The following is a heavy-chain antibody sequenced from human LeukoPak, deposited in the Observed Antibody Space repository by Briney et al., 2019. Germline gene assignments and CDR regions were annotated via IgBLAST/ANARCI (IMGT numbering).Heavy chain of an antibody. CDR2: IYYSGST. V-gene: IGHV4-59*01. J-gene: IGHJ5*02. Sequence: PSETLSPTCTVSGGSISSYYWSWIRQPPGKGLEWVGYIYYSGSTNYNPSLMSRVTISVDTSKNQVSLKLSSVTAADTAVYYCARDLLGALGWLDPWGQGTLVSVSS. CDR3: ARDLLGALGWLDP. D-gene: IGHD2-15*01. CDR1: GGSISSYY.